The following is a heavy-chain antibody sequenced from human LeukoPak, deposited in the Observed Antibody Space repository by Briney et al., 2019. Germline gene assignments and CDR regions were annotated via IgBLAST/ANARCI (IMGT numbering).Heavy chain of an antibody. J-gene: IGHJ4*02. Sequence: GGSLRLSCAALGLIFSSYATRWVRQPPGKGREWVSTISGRGTHVDSVKGRLTISRDNSNKRPYLQMNSLRAEDTAVYYCVKSGEQWLRCFDYWGQGALVTVSS. V-gene: IGHV3-23*01. CDR1: GLIFSSYA. CDR3: VKSGEQWLRCFDY. CDR2: ISGRG. D-gene: IGHD6-19*01.